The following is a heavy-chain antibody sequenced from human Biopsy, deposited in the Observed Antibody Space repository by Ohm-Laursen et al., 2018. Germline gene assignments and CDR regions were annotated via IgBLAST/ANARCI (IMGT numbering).Heavy chain of an antibody. CDR1: GGSISSDY. J-gene: IGHJ6*02. CDR2: IYYSGST. D-gene: IGHD2/OR15-2a*01. V-gene: IGHV4-59*01. CDR3: ARATNSTGWPYYYFCGMDV. Sequence: SETLSLTCTVSGGSISSDYWSWIRQTPGKGLEWIGYIYYSGSTNYNPSLKSRVTISVDTSKNQFSLSLNSVTAADTAVYYCARATNSTGWPYYYFCGMDVWGQGTTVTVSS.